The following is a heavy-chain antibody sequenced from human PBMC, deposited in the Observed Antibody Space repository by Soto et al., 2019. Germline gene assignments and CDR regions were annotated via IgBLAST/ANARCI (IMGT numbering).Heavy chain of an antibody. CDR1: GFSLSNARMG. CDR3: ARIYDGSGNFPRDY. D-gene: IGHD3-10*01. CDR2: IFSNDEK. J-gene: IGHJ4*02. Sequence: SGPTLVNPTETLTLTCTVSGFSLSNARMGVSWIRQPPGKALEWLAHIFSNDEKSYSTSLKSRLTISKDTSKSQVVLTMTNMDPVDTATYYCARIYDGSGNFPRDYWGQGTLVTVSS. V-gene: IGHV2-26*01.